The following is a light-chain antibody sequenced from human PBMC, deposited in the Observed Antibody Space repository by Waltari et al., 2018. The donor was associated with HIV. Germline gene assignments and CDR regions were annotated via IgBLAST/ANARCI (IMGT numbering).Light chain of an antibody. CDR1: SSDVGSYNL. J-gene: IGLJ2*01. Sequence: QSALTQPASVSGSPGQSITISCPGPSSDVGSYNLVSWYQQHPGKAPKLMIYEVSKRPSGVSNRFSGSKSGNSASLTISGLQAEDEAAYYCCSYAGHSFVVFGGGTKLTVL. V-gene: IGLV2-23*02. CDR2: EVS. CDR3: CSYAGHSFVV.